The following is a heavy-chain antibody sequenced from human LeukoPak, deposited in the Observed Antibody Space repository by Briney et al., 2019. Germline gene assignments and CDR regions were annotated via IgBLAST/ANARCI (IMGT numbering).Heavy chain of an antibody. CDR1: GFSFSDSD. CDR2: IRSTAGTYAT. CDR3: ARLTDLAGAYDFVGFDY. D-gene: IGHD3-16*01. V-gene: IGHV3-73*01. Sequence: GGPLRLSCAASGFSFSDSDIHWVRQPSGKGLEWVGRIRSTAGTYATEYIASVKGRFTISRDDSKNTAYLQMNSLKTEDTALYYCARLTDLAGAYDFVGFDYWGQGTLVTVSS. J-gene: IGHJ4*02.